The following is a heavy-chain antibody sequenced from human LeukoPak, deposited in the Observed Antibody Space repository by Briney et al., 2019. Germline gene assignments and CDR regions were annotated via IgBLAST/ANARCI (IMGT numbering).Heavy chain of an antibody. CDR3: ARDGPAQMVDFDY. CDR1: GYTFTGSGWS. V-gene: IGHV1-2*02. Sequence: ASVKVSCKASGYTFTGSGWSLYWLRQAPGQGLECVGWIHPNNGATLYAQKFQGRVAMTTDTSISTAYMELSRLRPDDTAMYYCARDGPAQMVDFDYWGQGTLVTVSS. CDR2: IHPNNGAT. J-gene: IGHJ4*02. D-gene: IGHD3-10*01.